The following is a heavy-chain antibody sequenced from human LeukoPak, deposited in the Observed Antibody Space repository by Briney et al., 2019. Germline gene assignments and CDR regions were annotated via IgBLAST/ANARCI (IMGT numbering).Heavy chain of an antibody. CDR2: IYYSGST. Sequence: PSETLSLTCTVSGGSISSYYWSWIRQPPGKGLEWIGYIYYSGSTNYNPSLKSRVTISVDTPKNQFSLKLSSVTAADTAVYYCARLGGYCSSTSCYRYYYYYMDVWGKGTTVTVSS. V-gene: IGHV4-59*08. CDR3: ARLGGYCSSTSCYRYYYYYMDV. CDR1: GGSISSYY. D-gene: IGHD2-2*03. J-gene: IGHJ6*03.